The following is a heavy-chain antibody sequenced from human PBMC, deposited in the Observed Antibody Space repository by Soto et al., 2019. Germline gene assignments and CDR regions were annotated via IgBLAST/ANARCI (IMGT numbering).Heavy chain of an antibody. Sequence: PSETLSLTCAVSGYSISSGNYWAWIRQPPGRGLEWIGSLYHIGSTHYNTSLKSRVTISVDTSKNHFSLELSSVTAADTAIYYCRSSKSCYDEYCVDVWGQGTMVTVSS. D-gene: IGHD2-2*01. J-gene: IGHJ6*02. CDR3: RSSKSCYDEYCVDV. CDR2: LYHIGST. CDR1: GYSISSGNY. V-gene: IGHV4-38-2*01.